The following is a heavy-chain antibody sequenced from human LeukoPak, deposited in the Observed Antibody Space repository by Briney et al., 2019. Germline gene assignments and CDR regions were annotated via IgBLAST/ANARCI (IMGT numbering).Heavy chain of an antibody. D-gene: IGHD4-11*01. J-gene: IGHJ3*02. Sequence: SETLSLTCTVSGGSISSGDYYWSWIRQPPGKGLEWIGYIYYSGSTYYNPSLKSRVTISVDTSKNQFSLKLSSVTAADTAVYYCARRTTVDAFDIWGQGTMVTVSS. V-gene: IGHV4-30-4*08. CDR1: GGSISSGDYY. CDR2: IYYSGST. CDR3: ARRTTVDAFDI.